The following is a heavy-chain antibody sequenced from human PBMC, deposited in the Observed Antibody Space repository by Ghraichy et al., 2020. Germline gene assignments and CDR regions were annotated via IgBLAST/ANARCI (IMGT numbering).Heavy chain of an antibody. Sequence: GESLNISCAGSEFTFSSYAMSWVRKAPGKGLEWVSAISGSGDSTFYADSVKGRFTISRDNSKNTLYLQMNSLRADDTALYYCAREVTTGVHFDYWGQGTLVTVSS. J-gene: IGHJ4*02. CDR3: AREVTTGVHFDY. CDR2: ISGSGDST. D-gene: IGHD4-17*01. CDR1: EFTFSSYA. V-gene: IGHV3-23*01.